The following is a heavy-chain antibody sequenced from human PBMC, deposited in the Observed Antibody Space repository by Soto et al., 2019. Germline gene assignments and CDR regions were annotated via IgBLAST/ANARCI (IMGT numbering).Heavy chain of an antibody. CDR2: IYWDGDK. D-gene: IGHD2-15*01. CDR3: AHRVVGSGSIPRAFDF. Sequence: QITLKESGPTLVNPTQTLTLTCTFSGFSLSTSGVGVGWIRQPPGKALEWLALIYWDGDKRYTPSLKSRLTITKDTSKNQVVLTMTKVDPVDTATYYCAHRVVGSGSIPRAFDFWGQGTMVTVSS. CDR1: GFSLSTSGVG. V-gene: IGHV2-5*02. J-gene: IGHJ3*01.